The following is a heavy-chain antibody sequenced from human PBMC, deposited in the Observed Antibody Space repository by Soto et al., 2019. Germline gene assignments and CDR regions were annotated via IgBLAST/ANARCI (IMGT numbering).Heavy chain of an antibody. J-gene: IGHJ5*02. D-gene: IGHD6-13*01. Sequence: ASVKVSCKASGYTFTSYGIHWVRQAPGQRLEWMGWINAANGDTKYSPKFQGRVTITRDTSASAAYMELSSLRSEDTAVYYCVRRHVSATGIDWFDPWGQGTLVTVSS. CDR3: VRRHVSATGIDWFDP. CDR1: GYTFTSYG. CDR2: INAANGDT. V-gene: IGHV1-3*01.